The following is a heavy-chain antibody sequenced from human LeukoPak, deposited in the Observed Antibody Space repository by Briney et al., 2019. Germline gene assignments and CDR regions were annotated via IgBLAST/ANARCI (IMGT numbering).Heavy chain of an antibody. V-gene: IGHV4-31*03. J-gene: IGHJ4*02. Sequence: TLSLTCTVSGGSITSDNYYWSWIRQHPGKGLEWIAYIYYSGSTYYNPSLKSRVTMSVDTSKNQFSLKLSSVTAADTAVYYCASVDTAINYWGQGTLVTVSS. CDR3: ASVDTAINY. D-gene: IGHD5-18*01. CDR1: GGSITSDNYY. CDR2: IYYSGST.